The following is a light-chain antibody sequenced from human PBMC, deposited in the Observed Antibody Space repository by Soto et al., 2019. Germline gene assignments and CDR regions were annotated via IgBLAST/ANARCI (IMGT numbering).Light chain of an antibody. V-gene: IGLV2-11*01. CDR3: CSYAGSYNLEV. J-gene: IGLJ1*01. CDR2: DVS. CDR1: SSDVGGYNY. Sequence: QSALTQPRSVSGSPGQSVTISCTGTSSDVGGYNYVSWYQHHPGKAPKLMIYDVSKRPSGVPDRFSGSKSGNTASPTISGLQAEDEADYYCCSYAGSYNLEVFGTGTKLTVL.